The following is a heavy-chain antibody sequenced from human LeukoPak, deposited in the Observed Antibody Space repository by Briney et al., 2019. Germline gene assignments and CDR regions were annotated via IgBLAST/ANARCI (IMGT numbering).Heavy chain of an antibody. CDR2: ISWNSGII. J-gene: IGHJ1*01. CDR3: AKAPPYYSDSSGYFQH. V-gene: IGHV3-9*01. CDR1: GFTFDDSV. D-gene: IGHD3-22*01. Sequence: GGSLRLSCAASGFTFDDSVMHWVRQVPGKGLEWVSGISWNSGIIDYADSVKGRFTISRDNAKNSLYLQMNNLRPDDTAIYYCAKAPPYYSDSSGYFQHWGQGTLVTVSS.